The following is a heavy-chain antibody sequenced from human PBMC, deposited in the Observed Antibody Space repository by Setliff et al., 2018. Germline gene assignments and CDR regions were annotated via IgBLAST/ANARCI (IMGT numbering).Heavy chain of an antibody. CDR2: SRDKASGCTT. D-gene: IGHD5-12*01. CDR3: TRDGATGPGYYYYMDV. V-gene: IGHV3-49*04. J-gene: IGHJ6*03. CDR1: GFTFDDYV. Sequence: GSLRLSCAASGFTFDDYVFSWVRQAPGKGLEWVGRSRDKASGCTTEYAASVKGRFTISRDDSKSIAYLQMNSLKTEDTAVYYCTRDGATGPGYYYYMDVWGKGTTVTVSS.